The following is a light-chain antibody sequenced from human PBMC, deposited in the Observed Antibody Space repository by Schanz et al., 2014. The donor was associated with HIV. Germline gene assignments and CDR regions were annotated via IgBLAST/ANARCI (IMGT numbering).Light chain of an antibody. J-gene: IGLJ1*01. CDR2: DVS. V-gene: IGLV2-14*01. CDR1: SDDVGGYNY. CDR3: CSYTTTSTYV. Sequence: QSALTQPASVSGSPGQSITISCTGTSDDVGGYNYVSWFQQHPGKAPKLIIYDVSSRPSGVSSRFSVSKSDNTASLTISGLQAEDEADYYCCSYTTTSTYVFGAGTKLTVL.